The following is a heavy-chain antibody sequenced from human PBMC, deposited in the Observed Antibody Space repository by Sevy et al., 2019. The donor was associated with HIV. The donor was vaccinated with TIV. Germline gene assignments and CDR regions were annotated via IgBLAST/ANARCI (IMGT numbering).Heavy chain of an antibody. CDR2: IKSKTDGGTT. CDR1: RLTFSNAW. J-gene: IGHJ4*02. V-gene: IGHV3-15*01. CDR3: TTMVPSGSGGYFDR. Sequence: GGSLRLSCATSRLTFSNAWMSWVRQAPGKGLEWVGRIKSKTDGGTTDCATPMKGRFTISRDDSKSTVYLQMNSLKTEDTAVYYCTTMVPSGSGGYFDRWGQGTLVTVSS. D-gene: IGHD3-10*01.